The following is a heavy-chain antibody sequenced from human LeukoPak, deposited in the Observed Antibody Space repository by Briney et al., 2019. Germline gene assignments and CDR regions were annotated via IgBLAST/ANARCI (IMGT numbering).Heavy chain of an antibody. Sequence: SETLSLTCAVYGGSFSGYYWSWIRQPAGKGLEWIGRIYTSGSTNYNPSLKSRVTMSVDTSKNQFSLKLSSVTAADTAVYYCARDILVPATVGGWDAFDIWGQGTMVTVSS. D-gene: IGHD2-2*01. CDR1: GGSFSGYY. CDR2: IYTSGST. CDR3: ARDILVPATVGGWDAFDI. V-gene: IGHV4-4*07. J-gene: IGHJ3*02.